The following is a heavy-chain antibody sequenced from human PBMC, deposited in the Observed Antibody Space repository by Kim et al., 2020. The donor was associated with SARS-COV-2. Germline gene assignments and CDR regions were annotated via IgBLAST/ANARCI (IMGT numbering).Heavy chain of an antibody. V-gene: IGHV3-30*01. J-gene: IGHJ4*02. CDR3: AREAAGTAVFRTRADY. D-gene: IGHD1-1*01. Sequence: DDVKGRCTISRDNAKNTVFLQMNSLRAEDTAGYYCAREAAGTAVFRTRADYWGQGTLVTVSS.